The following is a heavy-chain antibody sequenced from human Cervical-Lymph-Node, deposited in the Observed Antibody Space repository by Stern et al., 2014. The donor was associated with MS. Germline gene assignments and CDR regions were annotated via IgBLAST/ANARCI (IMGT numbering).Heavy chain of an antibody. CDR2: IYFSGST. J-gene: IGHJ4*02. Sequence: QLQLQESGPGLVKPSETLSLTCTVSGGSIGRYYWSWIRQPPGKGLERIGYIYFSGSTIYNPSLKSRVTMSVDTSKNQFSLKLTSVTAADTAVYYCARITMGDADIWYYFDYWGQGILVAVSS. CDR3: ARITMGDADIWYYFDY. V-gene: IGHV4-59*01. CDR1: GGSIGRYY. D-gene: IGHD3-10*01.